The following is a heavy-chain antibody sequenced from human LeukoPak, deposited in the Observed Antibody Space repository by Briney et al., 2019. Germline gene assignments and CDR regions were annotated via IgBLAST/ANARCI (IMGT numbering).Heavy chain of an antibody. J-gene: IGHJ5*02. Sequence: ASVKVSCKASGYTFTGYYMHWVRQAPGQGLEWMGRINPNSGGTNYAQKFQGRVTMTRDTSISTAYMELSRLRSDDTAVYYCARDRVTMVWRGNWFDPWGQGTLVTVSS. D-gene: IGHD3-10*01. CDR1: GYTFTGYY. CDR3: ARDRVTMVWRGNWFDP. V-gene: IGHV1-2*06. CDR2: INPNSGGT.